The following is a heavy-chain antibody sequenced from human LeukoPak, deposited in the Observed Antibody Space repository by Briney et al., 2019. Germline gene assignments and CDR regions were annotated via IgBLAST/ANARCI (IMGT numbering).Heavy chain of an antibody. V-gene: IGHV4-61*02. CDR1: GGFISSGSYY. CDR2: IYTSGST. Sequence: SQTLSLTCTVSGGFISSGSYYWSWIRQPAGKGLEWIGRIYTSGSTNYNPSLKSRVTISVDTSKNQFSLKLSFVTAADTAVYYCARDAGLAARRFYMDVWGKGTTVTVSS. D-gene: IGHD6-6*01. CDR3: ARDAGLAARRFYMDV. J-gene: IGHJ6*03.